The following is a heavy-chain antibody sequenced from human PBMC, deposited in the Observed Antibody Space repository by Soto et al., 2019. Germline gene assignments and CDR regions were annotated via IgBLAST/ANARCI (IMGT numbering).Heavy chain of an antibody. V-gene: IGHV3-30*18. CDR1: GFNFSSYG. CDR2: ISYDGSNK. Sequence: GGLLRLPCAAAGFNFSSYGMRWVRQAPEKGLERVAVISYDGSNKYYADSVKGRFTISRDNSKNTLYLQMNSLRAEDTAVYYCAKPGYGSGPAGYGMDVWGQGTTVTVSS. CDR3: AKPGYGSGPAGYGMDV. J-gene: IGHJ6*02. D-gene: IGHD3-10*01.